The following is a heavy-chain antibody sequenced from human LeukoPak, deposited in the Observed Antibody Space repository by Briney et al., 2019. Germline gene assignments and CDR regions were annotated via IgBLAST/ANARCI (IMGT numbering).Heavy chain of an antibody. CDR1: GGSISSYY. Sequence: PSETLSLTCTVSGGSISSYYWSWIRQPPGKGLDWIGYIYYSGSTNYNPSLKSRVTISVDTSKNQFSLKLSSVTAADTAVYYCASHYCSSTSCPNNWFDPWGQGTLVTVSS. D-gene: IGHD2-2*01. J-gene: IGHJ5*02. CDR2: IYYSGST. CDR3: ASHYCSSTSCPNNWFDP. V-gene: IGHV4-59*01.